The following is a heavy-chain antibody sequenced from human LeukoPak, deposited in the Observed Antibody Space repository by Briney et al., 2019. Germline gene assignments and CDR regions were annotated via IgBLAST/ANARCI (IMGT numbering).Heavy chain of an antibody. CDR1: GYTFTSYD. CDR3: AGXXXXXXSGPYDAFDI. V-gene: IGHV1-8*01. CDR2: MNPNSGNT. Sequence: ASVKVSCKASGYTFTSYDINWVRQATGQGLEWMGWMNPNSGNTGYAQKFQGRVTMTRNTSISTAYMELSSLRSEDTAVYYCAGXXXXXXSGPYDAFDIWGQGTMVTVSS. D-gene: IGHD3-3*01. J-gene: IGHJ3*02.